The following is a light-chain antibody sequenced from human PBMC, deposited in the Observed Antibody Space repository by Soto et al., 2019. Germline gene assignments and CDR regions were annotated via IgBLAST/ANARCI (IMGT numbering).Light chain of an antibody. CDR2: DAS. CDR3: QQYGRSPP. V-gene: IGKV3-20*01. CDR1: QSVSSSY. J-gene: IGKJ5*01. Sequence: ELMLTQSPGTLSLTPGKRATLSCRASQSVSSSYLAWYQQKPGQAPRLLIYDASTRATGIPDRFSGSGSGTDFTLTINSLEPEDSAVYYCQQYGRSPPFGQGTHWRL.